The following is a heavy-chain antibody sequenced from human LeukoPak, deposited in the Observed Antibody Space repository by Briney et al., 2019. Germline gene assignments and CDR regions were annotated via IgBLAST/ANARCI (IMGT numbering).Heavy chain of an antibody. V-gene: IGHV3-23*01. D-gene: IGHD4-17*01. J-gene: IGHJ4*02. CDR3: SRDDYGDPNHDY. CDR2: ISGSGGST. Sequence: GGSLRLSCAASGFTFSSYAMSWVRQAPGKGLEWVSAISGSGGSTYYADSVKGRFTISRDNSKNTLYLQMNSLRAEDTAVYYCSRDDYGDPNHDYWGQGTLVTVSS. CDR1: GFTFSSYA.